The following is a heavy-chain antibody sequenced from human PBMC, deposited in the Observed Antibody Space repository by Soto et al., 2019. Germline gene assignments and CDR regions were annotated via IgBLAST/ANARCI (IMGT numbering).Heavy chain of an antibody. V-gene: IGHV1-69*17. CDR3: AKARGYGWGRNNHYFGMDV. Sequence: QVHLVQSGSEVRKPGSSVKVSCKDSGGTLSSYAITWVRLAPGQGLEWMGGIIPIFNIPDYAQKFQGRVSITADKGTRTAYMGLRNLRPEETAISYCAKARGYGWGRNNHYFGMDVWGPGTTVTVSS. J-gene: IGHJ6*02. CDR2: IIPIFNIP. CDR1: GGTLSSYA. D-gene: IGHD3-10*01.